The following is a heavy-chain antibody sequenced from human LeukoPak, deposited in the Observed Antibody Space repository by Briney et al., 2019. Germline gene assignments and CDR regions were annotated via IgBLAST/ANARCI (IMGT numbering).Heavy chain of an antibody. CDR2: ISAYNGNT. J-gene: IGHJ6*03. V-gene: IGHV1-18*04. CDR3: ARVVRCSSTICEYLYYYYYYYYYMDV. CDR1: AYTFTCYG. D-gene: IGHD2-2*01. Sequence: ASVKVSCKASAYTFTCYGISWVRQAPGQGLEWMGWISAYNGNTNYAQKLQGRVTMTTDTSTSTAYMELRSLRSDDTAVYYCARVVRCSSTICEYLYYYYYYYYYMDVWGKGTTVTVSS.